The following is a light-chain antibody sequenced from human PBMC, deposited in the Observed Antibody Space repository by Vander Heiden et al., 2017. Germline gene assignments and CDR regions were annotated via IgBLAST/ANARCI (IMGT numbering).Light chain of an antibody. CDR2: GVS. CDR3: MQNTHWPRT. Sequence: DVVMSQSPLSLPVTLGQPASISCRSSQSRVSSDGNTYLNLFQQRPGQSPRRLIYGVSNRDSGVPDRCSGSGSCTDFTLKISRVEAEDVGIYYCMQNTHWPRTFGQGTKVEIK. V-gene: IGKV2-30*01. J-gene: IGKJ1*01. CDR1: QSRVSSDGNTY.